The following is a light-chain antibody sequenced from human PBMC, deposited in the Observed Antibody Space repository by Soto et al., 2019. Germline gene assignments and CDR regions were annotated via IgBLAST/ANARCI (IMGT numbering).Light chain of an antibody. Sequence: EIVMTQSPATLSVSPGERATLSCRASQSVSSNLAWYQQKPGQAPRLLIYGASTKATGIPARFSGSGSGTEFTLTISSLQTEEFAVYYCQQYNKWPPYTFSQGTKLEIK. CDR3: QQYNKWPPYT. CDR2: GAS. J-gene: IGKJ2*01. CDR1: QSVSSN. V-gene: IGKV3-15*01.